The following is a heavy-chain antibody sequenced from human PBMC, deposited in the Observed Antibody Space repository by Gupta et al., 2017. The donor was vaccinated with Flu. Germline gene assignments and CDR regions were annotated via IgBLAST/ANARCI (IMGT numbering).Heavy chain of an antibody. Sequence: QVQLVQSGTEVKKPGASVKVYCKASGYTFPRYYMHWMRQAPGQGPEWMGVIDPRTGGTTYAQNFQGRITVTRDPSTRQVYMELSGLTFEDTAVYYCATYSSSPADFDHWGQGSLVTVSS. J-gene: IGHJ4*02. CDR3: ATYSSSPADFDH. CDR1: GYTFPRYY. CDR2: IDPRTGGT. V-gene: IGHV1-46*01. D-gene: IGHD6-6*01.